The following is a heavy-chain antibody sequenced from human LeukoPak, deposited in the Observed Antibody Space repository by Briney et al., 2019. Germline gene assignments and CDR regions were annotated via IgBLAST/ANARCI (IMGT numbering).Heavy chain of an antibody. CDR1: GYSISSAYY. D-gene: IGHD2-2*01. CDR3: ARLGYCSSTSCYYFDY. J-gene: IGHJ4*02. CDR2: IYHSGST. V-gene: IGHV4-38-2*01. Sequence: PSETLFLTCAVSGYSISSAYYWGWIRQPPGKGLEWIGSIYHSGSTYYNPSLKSRVTISVDTSKNQFSLKLSSVTAADTAVYYCARLGYCSSTSCYYFDYWGQGTLVTVSS.